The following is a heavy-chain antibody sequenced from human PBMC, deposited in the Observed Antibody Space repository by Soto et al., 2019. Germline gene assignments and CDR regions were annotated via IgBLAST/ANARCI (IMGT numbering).Heavy chain of an antibody. CDR1: GYSFTSYW. J-gene: IGHJ4*02. D-gene: IGHD3-22*01. V-gene: IGHV5-51*01. Sequence: PGESLKISCKGSGYSFTSYWIGWVRQMPGKGLEWMGIIYPGDSDTRYSPSFQGQVTISADKSISTAYLQWSSLKASDTAMYYCARFIDYYDSSGYYQYYFDYWGQGTLVTVSS. CDR2: IYPGDSDT. CDR3: ARFIDYYDSSGYYQYYFDY.